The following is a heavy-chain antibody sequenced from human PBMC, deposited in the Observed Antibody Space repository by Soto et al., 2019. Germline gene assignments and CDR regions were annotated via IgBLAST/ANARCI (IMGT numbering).Heavy chain of an antibody. J-gene: IGHJ4*02. V-gene: IGHV3-23*01. CDR1: GIPFGSRA. D-gene: IGHD3-10*01. CDR3: ARGSTDSYPGSRIFDF. CDR2: ITDTGGDT. Sequence: GGSLRLSCVASGIPFGSRAMSWVRQAPGEGLEWVSTITDTGGDTKYADSVRGRFTMSRDNSKKTLYLQMNSLRVEDSALYYCARGSTDSYPGSRIFDFWGRGTLVTVSS.